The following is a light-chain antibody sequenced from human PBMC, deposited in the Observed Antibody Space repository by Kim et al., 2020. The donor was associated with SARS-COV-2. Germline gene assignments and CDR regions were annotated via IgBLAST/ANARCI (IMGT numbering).Light chain of an antibody. CDR3: SSYTGNRPVV. J-gene: IGLJ2*01. CDR1: SSDIGAYNY. V-gene: IGLV2-14*03. CDR2: DVN. Sequence: QSALTQPASVSGSLGQSITISCSGTSSDIGAYNYVSWYQRHPGKAPKLIIYDVNAWPSGVSNRFSGSKSGNTASLTISGLQVEDEAEYYCSSYTGNRPVVFGGGTKVTVL.